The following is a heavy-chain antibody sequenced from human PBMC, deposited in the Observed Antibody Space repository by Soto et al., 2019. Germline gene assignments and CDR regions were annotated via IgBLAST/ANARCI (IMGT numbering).Heavy chain of an antibody. J-gene: IGHJ4*02. CDR1: GGSISSYY. D-gene: IGHD3-10*01. Sequence: PSETLSLTCTVSGGSISSYYWSWIRQPPGKGLEWIGYIYYSGSTNYNPSLKSRVTISVDTSKNQFSLKLSSVTAADTAVYYCARDLFYSGSVSSYLAYWGQGTLVTVSS. CDR2: IYYSGST. CDR3: ARDLFYSGSVSSYLAY. V-gene: IGHV4-59*01.